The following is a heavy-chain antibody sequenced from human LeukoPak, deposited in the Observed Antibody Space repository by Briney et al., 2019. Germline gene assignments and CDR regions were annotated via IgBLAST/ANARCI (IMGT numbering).Heavy chain of an antibody. D-gene: IGHD2-15*01. Sequence: SETLSLTCTVSGGSISSYYWSWIRQPPGKGLEWIGYVYYTGITNYNPSLKSRVTISVDTSKNQLSLKLTSVTAADTAVYYCARAVRLPTDWGQGTLVTVSS. CDR1: GGSISSYY. V-gene: IGHV4-59*12. CDR3: ARAVRLPTD. J-gene: IGHJ4*02. CDR2: VYYTGIT.